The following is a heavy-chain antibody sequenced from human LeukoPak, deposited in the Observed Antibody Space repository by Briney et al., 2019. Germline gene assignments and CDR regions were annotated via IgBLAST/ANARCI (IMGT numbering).Heavy chain of an antibody. V-gene: IGHV1-2*06. Sequence: ASVKVSCKASGYTFTGYYMHWVRQAPRQGLEWMGRINPNSGGTNYAQKFQGRVTMTRDTSISTAYMELSRLRSDDTAVYYCARVRWELRSFDYWGQGTLVTVSS. CDR3: ARVRWELRSFDY. CDR1: GYTFTGYY. CDR2: INPNSGGT. D-gene: IGHD1-26*01. J-gene: IGHJ4*02.